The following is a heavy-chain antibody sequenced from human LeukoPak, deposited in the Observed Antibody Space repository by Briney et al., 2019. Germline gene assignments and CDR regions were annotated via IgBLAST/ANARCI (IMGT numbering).Heavy chain of an antibody. D-gene: IGHD2-15*01. CDR1: GYTFTSYG. Sequence: ASVKVSCKASGYTFTSYGISWVRQAPGQGLEWMRWISAYNGNTNYAQKLQGRVTMTTDTSTSTAYMELRSLRSDDTAVYYCARDFGIGSGPAGFDYWGQGTLVTVSS. CDR2: ISAYNGNT. J-gene: IGHJ4*02. V-gene: IGHV1-18*01. CDR3: ARDFGIGSGPAGFDY.